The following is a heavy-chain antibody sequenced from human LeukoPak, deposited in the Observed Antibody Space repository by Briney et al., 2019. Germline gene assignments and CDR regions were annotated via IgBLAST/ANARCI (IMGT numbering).Heavy chain of an antibody. V-gene: IGHV3-23*01. J-gene: IGHJ6*03. CDR2: IGGGDDR. CDR3: AKSATKEPREYDSRGYMDV. Sequence: HAGGCLRLSCAASGFIFSPYAMSWVRQAPGKGLEWVAGIGGGDDRFYADSVKGRFSISRDNSKNTVDLQMNSLRVEDTAVYYCAKSATKEPREYDSRGYMDVWGKGTTVTVSS. CDR1: GFIFSPYA. D-gene: IGHD3-22*01.